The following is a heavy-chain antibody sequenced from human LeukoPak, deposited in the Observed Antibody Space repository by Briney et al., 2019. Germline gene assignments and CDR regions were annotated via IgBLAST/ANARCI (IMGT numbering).Heavy chain of an antibody. CDR1: GFTFSSYA. CDR3: AKNSNYYDSSGYYSWFDP. CDR2: ISGSGGST. D-gene: IGHD3-22*01. J-gene: IGHJ5*02. V-gene: IGHV3-23*01. Sequence: GGSLRLSRAASGFTFSSYAMSWVRQAPGKGLEWVSAISGSGGSTYYADSVKGRFTISRDNSKNTLYLQMNSLRAEDTAVYYCAKNSNYYDSSGYYSWFDPWGQGTLVTVSS.